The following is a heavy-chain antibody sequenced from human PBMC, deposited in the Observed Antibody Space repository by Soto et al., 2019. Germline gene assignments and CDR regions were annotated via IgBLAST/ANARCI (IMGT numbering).Heavy chain of an antibody. Sequence: QVQLVQSGAEVKKPGSSVKVSCKASGGSFSSYAMSWVRQAPGQGLEWMGGIILTSGTANYAQKFQGRAMITADESTSRAYMELSSLRSEHTAFFYCAGFAYLDFWPGYYPTVYWGQGTLVALSS. CDR2: IILTSGTA. V-gene: IGHV1-69*01. D-gene: IGHD3-3*01. CDR3: AGFAYLDFWPGYYPTVY. J-gene: IGHJ1*01. CDR1: GGSFSSYA.